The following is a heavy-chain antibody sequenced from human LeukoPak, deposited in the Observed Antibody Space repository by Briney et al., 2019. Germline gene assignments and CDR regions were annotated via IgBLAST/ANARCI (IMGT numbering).Heavy chain of an antibody. J-gene: IGHJ6*04. Sequence: GGSLRLSCAASGFTFSSYAMSWVRQAPGKGLECISGFSGSGGSTYYADSVKGRFTTSRDNSKNTLYLQMNSLRAEDTAVYYCAELGITMIGGVWGKGTTVTISS. CDR3: AELGITMIGGV. V-gene: IGHV3-23*01. CDR2: FSGSGGST. CDR1: GFTFSSYA. D-gene: IGHD3-10*02.